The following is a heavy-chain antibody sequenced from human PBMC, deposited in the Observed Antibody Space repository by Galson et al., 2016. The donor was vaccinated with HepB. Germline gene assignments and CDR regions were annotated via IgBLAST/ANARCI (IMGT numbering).Heavy chain of an antibody. J-gene: IGHJ6*04. CDR2: INSDGSSR. V-gene: IGHV3-74*01. Sequence: SLRLSCAASGFTFSSHWMHWVRQVPGKGLVWVSRINSDGSSRSYADSVKGRFTISRDNAKNTMYLQVNSLRAEDTAVYYCAREIYGIRIFGVAIGGYGMDVWGKVTTVTVSS. CDR1: GFTFSSHW. D-gene: IGHD3-3*01. CDR3: AREIYGIRIFGVAIGGYGMDV.